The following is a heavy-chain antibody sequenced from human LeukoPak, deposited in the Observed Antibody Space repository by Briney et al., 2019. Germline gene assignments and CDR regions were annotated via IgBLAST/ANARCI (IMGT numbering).Heavy chain of an antibody. CDR1: GGSINSGGYY. CDR3: ARGVWQVSY. D-gene: IGHD6-19*01. CDR2: IYSSGST. Sequence: PSETLSLTCTVSGGSINSGGYYWSWIRQPPRKGLEWIGRIYSSGSTNYNPSLKSRVTISVDTSKNQFSLKLSSVTAADTAVYYCARGVWQVSYWGQGTLVTVSS. J-gene: IGHJ4*02. V-gene: IGHV4-61*02.